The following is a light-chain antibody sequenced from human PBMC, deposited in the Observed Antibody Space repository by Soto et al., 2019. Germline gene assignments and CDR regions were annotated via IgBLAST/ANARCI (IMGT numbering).Light chain of an antibody. CDR1: SSNIGSNN. Sequence: QSVLTQPPSASATPGQRVTISCFGSSSNIGSNNVNWYQHLPGTAPKLLIHSYNQRPSGVPDRFSASKSGTSASLAISGLQSEDEADYYCATWVDSLDGWVFGGGTKLTVL. J-gene: IGLJ3*02. CDR3: ATWVDSLDGWV. V-gene: IGLV1-44*01. CDR2: SYN.